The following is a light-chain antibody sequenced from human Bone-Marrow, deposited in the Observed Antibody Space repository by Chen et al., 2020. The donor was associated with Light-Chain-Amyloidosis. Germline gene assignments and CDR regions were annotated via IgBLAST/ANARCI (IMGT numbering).Light chain of an antibody. Sequence: QSALTQPASVSGSPGQSITISCTGTSSDVGSYNLVSWYQQHPGKAPKLMIYEVSKRPSGVSTRFSGSKSGNTASLTSSGLQAEDEADYYCQSYDSKLDVVFGGGTKVTVL. V-gene: IGLV2-23*02. CDR2: EVS. CDR1: SSDVGSYNL. CDR3: QSYDSKLDVV. J-gene: IGLJ2*01.